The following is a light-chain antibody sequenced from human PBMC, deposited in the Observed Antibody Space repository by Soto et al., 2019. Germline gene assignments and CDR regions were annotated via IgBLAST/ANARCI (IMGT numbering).Light chain of an antibody. V-gene: IGLV2-14*01. CDR1: SSDVGGYNY. CDR3: TSYTSSSTLE. J-gene: IGLJ2*01. CDR2: DVS. Sequence: QSALTQPASVSGSPGQSITISCTGTSSDVGGYNYVSWYQQHPGKAPKLMIYDVSNRPSGVSYRFSGSKSGNTASLTISGLQAEDEADYYCTSYTSSSTLEFGGGTQLTVL.